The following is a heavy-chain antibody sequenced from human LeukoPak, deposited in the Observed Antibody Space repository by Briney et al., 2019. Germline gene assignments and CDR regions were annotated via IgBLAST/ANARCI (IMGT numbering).Heavy chain of an antibody. J-gene: IGHJ4*02. CDR1: GFIFSTYG. CDR2: IGNLENDK. V-gene: IGHV3-30*18. D-gene: IGHD3-22*01. Sequence: GGSLRLSCAASGFIFSTYGMHWVRQSPGKGLEWVAVIGNLENDKDYVDSVKGRFTISRDNVKNTLFLHMNSLKVEDTAVYYCAKVGGGFFDDSRFLDYWGQGTLVSVSS. CDR3: AKVGGGFFDDSRFLDY.